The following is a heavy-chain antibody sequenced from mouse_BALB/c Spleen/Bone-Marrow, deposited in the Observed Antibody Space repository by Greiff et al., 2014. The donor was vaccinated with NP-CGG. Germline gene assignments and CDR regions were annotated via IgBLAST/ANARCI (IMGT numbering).Heavy chain of an antibody. D-gene: IGHD1-2*01. J-gene: IGHJ2*01. CDR3: TRSLRRYFDY. CDR1: GYTFSHYW. CDR2: ILPGTGST. V-gene: IGHV1-9*01. Sequence: QVQLQQPGAELMKPGASVKISCKATGYTFSHYWIEWVKQRPGHGLEWIGEILPGTGSTKYNEKFKGKATITADTSSSTAYMQLSSLTPEDSAVYYFTRSLRRYFDYWGQGTTLTVSS.